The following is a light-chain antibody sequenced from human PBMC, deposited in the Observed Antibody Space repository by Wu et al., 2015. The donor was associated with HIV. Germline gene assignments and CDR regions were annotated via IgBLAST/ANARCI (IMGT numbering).Light chain of an antibody. V-gene: IGKV3-15*01. CDR2: SAS. J-gene: IGKJ2*01. CDR3: QQYNTWPL. Sequence: EIVMTQSPATLSVSPGERATLSCRASQSISRNLAWYQQKSGQAPRLLIYSASTRATGIPARFSGSGSGTEFTLTISSMQSEDFAVYYCQQYNTWPLFGQGTKLEIK. CDR1: QSISRN.